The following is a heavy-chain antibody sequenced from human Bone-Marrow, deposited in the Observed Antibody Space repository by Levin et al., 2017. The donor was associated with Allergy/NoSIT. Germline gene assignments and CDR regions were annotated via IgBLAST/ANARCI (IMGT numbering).Heavy chain of an antibody. CDR3: TTDIWGTS. CDR2: IKSKTDGETT. Sequence: TGGSLRLSCTVSGLTFNNAWMNWVRQAPGKGLEWVGRIKSKTDGETTDYAAPVKGRFTISRDDSKNTLYLQMNSLKTEDTAVYYCTTDIWGTSWGQGTLVIVSS. D-gene: IGHD3-16*01. V-gene: IGHV3-15*07. CDR1: GLTFNNAW. J-gene: IGHJ5*02.